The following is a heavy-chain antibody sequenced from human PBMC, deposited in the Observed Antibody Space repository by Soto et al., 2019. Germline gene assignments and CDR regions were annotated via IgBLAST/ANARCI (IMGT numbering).Heavy chain of an antibody. CDR3: AKLVGALDTIDY. CDR1: GFTFSSYS. V-gene: IGHV3-21*01. CDR2: ISSSSSYI. Sequence: PGGSLRLSCAASGFTFSSYSMNWVRQAPGKGLEWVSSISSSSSYIYYADSVKGRFTISRDNAKNSLCLQMNSLRAEDTAVYYCAKLVGALDTIDYWGQGTLVTVSS. D-gene: IGHD1-26*01. J-gene: IGHJ4*02.